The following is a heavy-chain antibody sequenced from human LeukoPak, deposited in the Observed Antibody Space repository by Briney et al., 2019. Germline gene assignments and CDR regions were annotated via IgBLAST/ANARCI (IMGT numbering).Heavy chain of an antibody. CDR2: MNPNSGNT. V-gene: IGHV1-8*01. CDR3: ASSYRVRGVIGFDR. J-gene: IGHJ5*02. Sequence: GASVKVSCKASGYTFTSYDINWVRQAPGQGLEWMGWMNPNSGNTGYAQKFQGRVTMTRNTSISTAYMELSSLRSEDTAVYYCASSYRVRGVIGFDRWGQGTLVTVSS. CDR1: GYTFTSYD. D-gene: IGHD3-10*02.